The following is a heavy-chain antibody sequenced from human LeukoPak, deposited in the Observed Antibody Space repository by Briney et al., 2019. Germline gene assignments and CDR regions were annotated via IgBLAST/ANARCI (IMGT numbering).Heavy chain of an antibody. CDR1: TFIFDNNW. CDR3: ARGHYGLDV. J-gene: IGHJ6*02. Sequence: PGGSLRLSCAASTFIFDNNWMSWVRQAPGKGLEWVAHINYDGSEKYSVDSVEGRFTISRDNVKKSLFLQMNSLRADDTAVYYCARGHYGLDVRGQGTTVIVS. V-gene: IGHV3-7*04. CDR2: INYDGSEK.